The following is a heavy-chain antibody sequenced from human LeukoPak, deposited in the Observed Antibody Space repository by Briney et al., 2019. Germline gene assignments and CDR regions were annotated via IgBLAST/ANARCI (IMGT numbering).Heavy chain of an antibody. V-gene: IGHV3-30*04. CDR3: PRDHRRKGIVVVPAALDY. Sequence: GGSLRLSCAASGFTFSSYAMHWVRQAPGKGLEWVAVISYDGSNKYYADSVKGRFTISRDNSKNTLYLQMNSLRAEDTAVYYCPRDHRRKGIVVVPAALDYWGQGTLVPVSS. J-gene: IGHJ4*02. CDR1: GFTFSSYA. D-gene: IGHD2-2*01. CDR2: ISYDGSNK.